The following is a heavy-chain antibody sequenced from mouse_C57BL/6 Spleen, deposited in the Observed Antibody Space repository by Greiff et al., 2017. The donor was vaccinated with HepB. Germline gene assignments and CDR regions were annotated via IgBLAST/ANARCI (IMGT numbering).Heavy chain of an antibody. CDR2: INPNNGGT. CDR1: GYTFTDYN. J-gene: IGHJ1*03. V-gene: IGHV1-22*01. CDR3: AREGGNFDV. Sequence: EVQRVESGPELVKPGASVKMSCKASGYTFTDYNMHWVKQSHGKSLEWIGYINPNNGGTSYNQKFKGKATLTVNKSSSTAYMELRRLTSQDSAVYYGAREGGNFDVWGTGTTVTVSS.